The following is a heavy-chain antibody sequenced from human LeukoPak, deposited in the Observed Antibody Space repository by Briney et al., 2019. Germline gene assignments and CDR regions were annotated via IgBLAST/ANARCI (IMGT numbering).Heavy chain of an antibody. D-gene: IGHD3-3*01. V-gene: IGHV6-1*01. CDR3: ARGNTIFGVVILRYDAFDI. CDR1: GDSVSSNGVA. J-gene: IGHJ3*02. CDR2: TFYRSKWYN. Sequence: SQTLSLTCAISGDSVSSNGVAWNWVRQSPSRGLEWLGRTFYRSKWYNHYAVSVKSRISITPDTSKNQFSLQLNAVTPEDTAVYYCARGNTIFGVVILRYDAFDIWGQGTRVTVSS.